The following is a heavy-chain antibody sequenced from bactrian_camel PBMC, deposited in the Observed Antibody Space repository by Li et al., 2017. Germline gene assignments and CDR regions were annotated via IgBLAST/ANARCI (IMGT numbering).Heavy chain of an antibody. CDR1: GYTYSSYC. Sequence: HVQLVESGGGSVQAGGSLRLSCAISGYTYSSYCMGWFRQAPGKEREGVAAIDSRGGTAYADSTGRFTISQDNAKNTLYLQMNSLKPEDTAMYYCAADKTPREVRNGRCWGNYRGQGTQVTVS. CDR3: AADKTPREVRNGRCWGNY. V-gene: IGHV3S55*01. J-gene: IGHJ4*01. CDR2: IDSRGGT. D-gene: IGHD1*01.